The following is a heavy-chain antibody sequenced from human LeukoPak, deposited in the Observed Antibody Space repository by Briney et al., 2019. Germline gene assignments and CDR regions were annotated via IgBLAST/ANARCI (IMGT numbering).Heavy chain of an antibody. D-gene: IGHD2-2*01. CDR3: ARNDIVVVPAASYYYYYYMDV. CDR2: INPNSGGT. V-gene: IGHV1-2*02. J-gene: IGHJ6*03. CDR1: GYTLTELS. Sequence: GASVKVSCKVSGYTLTELSMHWVRQAPGQGLEWMGWINPNSGGTNYAQKFQGRVTMTRDTSISTAYMELSRLRSDDTAVYYCARNDIVVVPAASYYYYYYMDVWGKGTTVTISS.